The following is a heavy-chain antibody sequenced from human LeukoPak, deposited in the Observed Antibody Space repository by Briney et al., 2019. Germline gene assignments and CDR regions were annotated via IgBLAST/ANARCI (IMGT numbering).Heavy chain of an antibody. D-gene: IGHD6-19*01. CDR2: ISAYNGNT. V-gene: IGHV1-18*01. CDR1: GYTFTSYG. CDR3: ASWAVPGTGGSWFDP. Sequence: GASVKVSCKASGYTFTSYGISWVRQAPGQGLEWMGWISAYNGNTNYAQKLQGGVTMTTDTSTSTAYMELRSLRSDDTAVYYCASWAVPGTGGSWFDPWGQGTLVTVSS. J-gene: IGHJ5*02.